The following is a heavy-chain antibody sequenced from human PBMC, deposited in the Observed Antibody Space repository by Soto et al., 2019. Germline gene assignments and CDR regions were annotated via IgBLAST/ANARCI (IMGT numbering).Heavy chain of an antibody. D-gene: IGHD4-17*01. CDR3: EKWSGYGDA. CDR2: LSHGGAYT. J-gene: IGHJ4*02. Sequence: EVQLLESGGGLVQPGGSLRLSCAASGFSFSTYSMAWVRQAPGKGPEWVSGLSHGGAYTFYADSVKGRFTISVDISQNTVYLQMNSRRTEDTAVYYCEKWSGYGDAWGQGTLVTVSS. V-gene: IGHV3-23*01. CDR1: GFSFSTYS.